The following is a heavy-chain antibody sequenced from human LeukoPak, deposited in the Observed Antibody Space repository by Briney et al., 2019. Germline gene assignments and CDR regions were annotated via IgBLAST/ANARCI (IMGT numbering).Heavy chain of an antibody. CDR1: GFTFSDYY. V-gene: IGHV3-11*04. CDR2: ISSSGSTI. J-gene: IGHJ6*03. CDR3: ARGVVVPAAITLTAYYYYYMDV. Sequence: GGSLRLSCAASGFTFSDYYMSWMRQAPGKGLEWVSYISSSGSTIYYADSVKGRFTISRDNAKNSLYLQMNSLRAEDTAVYYCARGVVVPAAITLTAYYYYYMDVWGKGTTVTVSS. D-gene: IGHD2-2*01.